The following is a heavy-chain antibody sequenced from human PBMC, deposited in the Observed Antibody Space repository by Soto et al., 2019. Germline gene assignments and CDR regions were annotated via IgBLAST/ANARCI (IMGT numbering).Heavy chain of an antibody. CDR1: GDSISSNNW. J-gene: IGHJ5*02. D-gene: IGHD2-2*01. V-gene: IGHV4-4*02. CDR2: IYHSGST. CDR3: ASSNNYNWFDP. Sequence: SETLSLTCAVSGDSISSNNWWSWVRQPPGEGLEWIGEIYHSGSTKYSPSLRSRVTLSLDKSKHQFSLKMSSVTAADTAMYYCASSNNYNWFDPWGQGTLVTVSS.